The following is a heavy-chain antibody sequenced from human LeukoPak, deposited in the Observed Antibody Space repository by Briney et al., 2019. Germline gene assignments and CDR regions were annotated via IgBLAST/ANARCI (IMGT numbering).Heavy chain of an antibody. D-gene: IGHD3-10*01. J-gene: IGHJ4*02. CDR1: GGTFSSYA. Sequence: ASVKVSCKASGGTFSSYAISWVRQAPGQGLEWMGRIIPILGIANYAQKFQGRVTITADKSTSTAYMELSSLRSEDTAVYYCARDPLDDYGSGSFWNDYWGQGTLVTVSS. CDR2: IIPILGIA. CDR3: ARDPLDDYGSGSFWNDY. V-gene: IGHV1-69*04.